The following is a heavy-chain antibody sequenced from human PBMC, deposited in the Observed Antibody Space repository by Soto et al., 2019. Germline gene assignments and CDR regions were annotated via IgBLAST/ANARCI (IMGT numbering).Heavy chain of an antibody. CDR3: ARDPPSTLGSFDI. Sequence: QVQLVESGGGVVQPGRSQRLSCAASGFTFSMYGMHWVRQAPGKGLEWMATVYYDGHNKYYADSVRGRFTISRANSKNMVYLQMNSLRAEDTAVYYCARDPPSTLGSFDIWGRGTMVTVSS. CDR1: GFTFSMYG. V-gene: IGHV3-33*01. J-gene: IGHJ3*02. CDR2: VYYDGHNK. D-gene: IGHD2-2*01.